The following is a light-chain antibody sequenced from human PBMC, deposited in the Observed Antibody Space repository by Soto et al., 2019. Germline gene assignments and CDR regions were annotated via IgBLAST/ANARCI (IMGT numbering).Light chain of an antibody. Sequence: RMTQSPASLSASTGDRVTITCRASRGISSYLAWYQQKPGKAPKLLIYDASSLESGVPSRFSGSGSGTDFTLTISSLQPEDFATYYCQQSYSTPINFGQGTRLE. CDR1: RGISSY. CDR3: QQSYSTPIN. CDR2: DAS. V-gene: IGKV1-8*01. J-gene: IGKJ5*01.